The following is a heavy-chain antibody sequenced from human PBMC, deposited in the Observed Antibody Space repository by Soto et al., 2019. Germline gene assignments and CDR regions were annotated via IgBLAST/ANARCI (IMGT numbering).Heavy chain of an antibody. V-gene: IGHV4-34*01. CDR3: ARGHVFRIAARSGTFNLFDY. CDR2: INHSGST. J-gene: IGHJ4*02. CDR1: GGSFSGYY. D-gene: IGHD6-13*01. Sequence: SETLSLTCAVYGGSFSGYYWSWIRQPPGKGLEWIGEINHSGSTNYNPSLKSRVTISVDTSKNQFSLKLSSVTAADTAVYYCARGHVFRIAARSGTFNLFDYWGQGTLVTVSS.